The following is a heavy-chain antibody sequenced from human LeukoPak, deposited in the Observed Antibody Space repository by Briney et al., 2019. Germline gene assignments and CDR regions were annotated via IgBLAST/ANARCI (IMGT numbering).Heavy chain of an antibody. J-gene: IGHJ6*02. CDR2: IYYSGST. Sequence: PSETLSLTCTVSGGSISSSSYYWGWIRQPPGKGLEWIGSIYYSGSTYYNPSLRSRVTISVDTSKNQFSLKLSSVTAADTAVYYCASESGYDSHGMDAWGQGTTVTVSS. V-gene: IGHV4-39*01. D-gene: IGHD5-12*01. CDR3: ASESGYDSHGMDA. CDR1: GGSISSSSYY.